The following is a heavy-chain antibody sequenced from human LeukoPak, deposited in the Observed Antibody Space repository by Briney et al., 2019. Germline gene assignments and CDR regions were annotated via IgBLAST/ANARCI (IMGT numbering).Heavy chain of an antibody. CDR3: ARAREYLAIDY. CDR2: LYSAGNT. D-gene: IGHD2/OR15-2a*01. J-gene: IGHJ4*02. CDR1: GFTVSSNY. V-gene: IGHV3-66*02. Sequence: GGSLRLSCAASGFTVSSNYMNWVRQAPGKGLEWVSVLYSAGNTFYADSVKGRFTISRDNSKKTLYLQMNSLRPEDTAVYYCARAREYLAIDYWGQGTLVTVSS.